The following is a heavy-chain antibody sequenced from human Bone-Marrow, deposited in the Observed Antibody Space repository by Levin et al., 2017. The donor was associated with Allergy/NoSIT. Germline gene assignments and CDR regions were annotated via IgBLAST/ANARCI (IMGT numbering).Heavy chain of an antibody. Sequence: ASVKVSCKASGYTFTSSDITWVRQATGQGLEYMGWMNPNSGTIGYAEKFLGRVNMTRSTSISTAYMELSSLRSEDTAIYYCARGKYFLYSWGQVTLVAVSS. CDR3: ARGKYFLYS. CDR2: MNPNSGTI. CDR1: GYTFTSSD. V-gene: IGHV1-8*01. J-gene: IGHJ5*02. D-gene: IGHD3-9*01.